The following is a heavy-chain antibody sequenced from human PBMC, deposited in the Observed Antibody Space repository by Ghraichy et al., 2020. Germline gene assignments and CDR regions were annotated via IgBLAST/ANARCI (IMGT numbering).Heavy chain of an antibody. CDR3: ARAKYSSGCYALVKCYYY. Sequence: GGSLRLSCAASGFTFSSYSMNWVRQAPGKGLEWVSYISSSSSTIYYADSVKGRFTISRDNAKNSLYLQMNSLRDEDTAVYYCARAKYSSGCYALVKCYYYCGQGTLVTVS. J-gene: IGHJ4*02. D-gene: IGHD6-19*01. CDR2: ISSSSSTI. CDR1: GFTFSSYS. V-gene: IGHV3-48*02.